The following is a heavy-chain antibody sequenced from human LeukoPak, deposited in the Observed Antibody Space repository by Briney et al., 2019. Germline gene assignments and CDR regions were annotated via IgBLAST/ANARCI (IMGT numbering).Heavy chain of an antibody. V-gene: IGHV1-18*01. CDR2: ISAYNGNT. Sequence: ASVKVSCKASGYTFTSYGISWVRQAPGQGLGWTGWISAYNGNTNYAQKLQGRVTMTTDTSTSTAYMELRSLRSDDTAVYYCARARTPGGYYYYYMDVWGKGTTVTVSS. J-gene: IGHJ6*03. CDR3: ARARTPGGYYYYYMDV. D-gene: IGHD1-14*01. CDR1: GYTFTSYG.